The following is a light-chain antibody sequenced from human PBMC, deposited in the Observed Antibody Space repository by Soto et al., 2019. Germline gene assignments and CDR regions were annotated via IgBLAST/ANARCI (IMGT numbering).Light chain of an antibody. CDR2: GAS. Sequence: EIVMTQSPATLSVCPGERATLSCRASQNIRRSLAWYQQKPGQTPRLVLYGASGRADGIPHRFSGSGFGTDFTLTISKVEPEDFAVYYCQQYGTPRSVTFGQGTKVDIK. CDR3: QQYGTPRSVT. V-gene: IGKV3-20*01. J-gene: IGKJ1*01. CDR1: QNIRRS.